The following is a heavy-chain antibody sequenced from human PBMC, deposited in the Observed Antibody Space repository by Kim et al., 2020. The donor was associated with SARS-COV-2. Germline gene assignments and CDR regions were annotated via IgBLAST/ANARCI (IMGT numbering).Heavy chain of an antibody. CDR3: AKDITMVRVVTYGMDV. J-gene: IGHJ6*02. Sequence: SVKCRFTMSRDNSKNTLYLQMSSLRAEDTAVYYCAKDITMVRVVTYGMDVWGQGTTVTVSS. D-gene: IGHD3-10*01. V-gene: IGHV3-33*06.